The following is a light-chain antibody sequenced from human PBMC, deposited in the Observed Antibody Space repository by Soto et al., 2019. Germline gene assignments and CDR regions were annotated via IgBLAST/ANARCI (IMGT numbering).Light chain of an antibody. CDR2: ASS. Sequence: IQLTQSPSSLSASVGDRDTITCRASQDISGYVAWYQQRPGRAPQLLIYASSALQTGVPSRFSGSGSGTDFTLPITSLQPEDFGTYYCQHPKWAFGQG. CDR3: QHPKWA. CDR1: QDISGY. V-gene: IGKV1-9*01. J-gene: IGKJ1*01.